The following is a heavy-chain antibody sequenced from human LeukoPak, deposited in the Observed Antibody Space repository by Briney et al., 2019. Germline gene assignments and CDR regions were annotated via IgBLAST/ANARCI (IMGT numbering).Heavy chain of an antibody. V-gene: IGHV4-59*01. CDR1: GGSISSYY. D-gene: IGHD3-16*02. J-gene: IGHJ4*02. CDR2: IYYSGST. Sequence: SETLSLTCTVSGGSISSYYWSWIRQPPGKGLEWIGYIYYSGSTNYNPSLKSRVTISVDTSKNKFSLKLSSVTAAGTAVYYCARYVWGSYPTFEDYWGQGTLVTVSS. CDR3: ARYVWGSYPTFEDY.